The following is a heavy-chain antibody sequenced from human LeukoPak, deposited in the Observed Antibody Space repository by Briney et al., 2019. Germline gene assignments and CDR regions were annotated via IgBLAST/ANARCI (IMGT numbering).Heavy chain of an antibody. CDR3: ARGEVHYYGSGSDY. Sequence: GSLRLSCAASGFTFSSYSMNWVRQAPGKGLEWVSYISSSSSTIYYADSVKGRFTISRHNAKNSLYLQMNSLRAEDTAVYYCARGEVHYYGSGSDYWGQGTLVTVSS. CDR2: ISSSSSTI. J-gene: IGHJ4*02. CDR1: GFTFSSYS. D-gene: IGHD3-10*01. V-gene: IGHV3-48*04.